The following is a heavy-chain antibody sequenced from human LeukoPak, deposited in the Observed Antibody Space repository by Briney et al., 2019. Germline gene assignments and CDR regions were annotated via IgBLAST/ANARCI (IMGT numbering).Heavy chain of an antibody. Sequence: GRSLRLSCAASGFTLSSYAMHWVRQAPGKGLEWVAVISYDGSNKYYADSVKGRFTISRDNSKNTLYLQMNSLRAEDTAVYYCARDLELAYFDYWGQGTLVTVSS. CDR1: GFTLSSYA. CDR3: ARDLELAYFDY. J-gene: IGHJ4*02. D-gene: IGHD6-6*01. V-gene: IGHV3-30-3*01. CDR2: ISYDGSNK.